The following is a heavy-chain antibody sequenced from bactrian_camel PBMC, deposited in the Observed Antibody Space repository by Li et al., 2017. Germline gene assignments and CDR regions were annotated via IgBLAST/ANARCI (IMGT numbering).Heavy chain of an antibody. Sequence: HVQLVESGGDSVQAGGSLRLSCTSDSLTYSSNCMAWFRQVPGKEREGVAGIYVGDTNTYYADSVKGRFSISHDNAKNTLYLQMNSLKPEDTAMYYCAIDTRYRRCDTSLEYADWGQGTQVTVS. CDR2: IYVGDTNT. J-gene: IGHJ4*01. D-gene: IGHD2*01. CDR3: AIDTRYRRCDTSLEYAD. CDR1: SLTYSSNC. V-gene: IGHV3S6*01.